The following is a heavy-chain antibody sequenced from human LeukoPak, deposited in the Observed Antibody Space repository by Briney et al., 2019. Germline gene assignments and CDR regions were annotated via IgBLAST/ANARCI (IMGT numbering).Heavy chain of an antibody. CDR3: ARSGLSRFGF. V-gene: IGHV3-48*01. D-gene: IGHD2/OR15-2a*01. CDR1: GFTFSSYS. CDR2: ISSSSSTI. Sequence: GSLRLSCAASGFTFSSYSMNWVRQAPGKGLEWVSYISSSSSTIYYADSVKGRFTISRDNSRNTLYLQMNSLRAEDTAVYYCARSGLSRFGFWGQGTLVTVSS. J-gene: IGHJ4*02.